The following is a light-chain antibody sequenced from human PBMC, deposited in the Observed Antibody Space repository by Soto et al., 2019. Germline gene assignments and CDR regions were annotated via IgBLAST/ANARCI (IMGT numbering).Light chain of an antibody. CDR1: SSDIGGYNS. Sequence: QSVLTQPPSASGSPGRSVTISCTGTSSDIGGYNSVSWYQQHPGEAPRLMIYEVNKRPSGVPDRFSGSKSGYTASLTVSGLQTEDEAFYYCSSSAGIYHYLVFGGGTQLTVL. CDR2: EVN. CDR3: SSSAGIYHYLV. V-gene: IGLV2-8*01. J-gene: IGLJ3*02.